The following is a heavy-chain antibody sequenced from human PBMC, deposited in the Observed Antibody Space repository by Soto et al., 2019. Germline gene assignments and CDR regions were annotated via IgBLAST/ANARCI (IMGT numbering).Heavy chain of an antibody. Sequence: SQTLSLTCAISGDRVSSNSAAWNWIRQSPSRGLEWLGRTYDRSKWYNDYAVSVKSRITINPDTSKKQFSLQLKSVTPEDTAVYYCARAGRIAARPRYYYYGMDVWGQGTTGTVSS. J-gene: IGHJ6*02. D-gene: IGHD6-6*01. CDR1: GDRVSSNSAA. CDR3: ARAGRIAARPRYYYYGMDV. CDR2: TYDRSKWYN. V-gene: IGHV6-1*01.